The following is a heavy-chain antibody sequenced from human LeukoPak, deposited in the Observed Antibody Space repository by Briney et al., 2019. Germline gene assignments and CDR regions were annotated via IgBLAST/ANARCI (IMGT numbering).Heavy chain of an antibody. CDR1: GGTFSSYA. V-gene: IGHV1-69*13. Sequence: SVKVSCKASGGTFSSYAISWVRQAPGQGLEWMGGIIPIFGTANYAQKFQGRVTITADESTSTAYMELSSLRSEDTAVYYCASSGDLGYYYYYMDVWGKGTTVAVSS. CDR3: ASSGDLGYYYYYMDV. J-gene: IGHJ6*03. D-gene: IGHD7-27*01. CDR2: IIPIFGTA.